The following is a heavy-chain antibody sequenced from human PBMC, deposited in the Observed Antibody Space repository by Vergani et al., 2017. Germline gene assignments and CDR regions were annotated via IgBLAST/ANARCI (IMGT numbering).Heavy chain of an antibody. V-gene: IGHV1-2*02. J-gene: IGHJ6*02. Sequence: QVQLVQSGAEVKKPGASVKVSCKASGYTFTGYYMHWVRQAPGQGLEWMGWINPNSGGTNYAQKFQGRVTMTRDTSISTAYMELSRLRSDDTAVYYCARDWDPYYYGSGSYLPRRGNYYYGMDVWGQGTTVTVSS. CDR1: GYTFTGYY. CDR2: INPNSGGT. CDR3: ARDWDPYYYGSGSYLPRRGNYYYGMDV. D-gene: IGHD3-10*01.